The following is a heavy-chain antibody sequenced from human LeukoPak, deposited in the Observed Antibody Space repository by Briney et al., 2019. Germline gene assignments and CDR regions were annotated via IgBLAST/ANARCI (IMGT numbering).Heavy chain of an antibody. V-gene: IGHV3-23*01. Sequence: GGSLRLSCAASGFTFGTYTMSWVRQAPGTGLEWVSTIIGTAQTLYAASVKGRFTISRDNSKNTLYLQMNSLRAEDTAMYFCARGSGSGSWLIDYWGQGALVTVSS. D-gene: IGHD1-26*01. CDR3: ARGSGSGSWLIDY. J-gene: IGHJ4*02. CDR2: IIGTAQT. CDR1: GFTFGTYT.